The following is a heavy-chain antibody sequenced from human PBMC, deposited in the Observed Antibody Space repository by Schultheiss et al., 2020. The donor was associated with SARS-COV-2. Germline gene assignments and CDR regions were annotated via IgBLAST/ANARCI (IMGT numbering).Heavy chain of an antibody. CDR1: GGSISSSSYY. V-gene: IGHV4-30-4*08. CDR3: ARVYSSGWYDWYFDL. J-gene: IGHJ2*01. D-gene: IGHD6-19*01. Sequence: SETLSLTCTVSGGSISSSSYYWGWIRQPPGKGLEWIGYIYYSGSTHYNPSLKSRVTISVDTSKNQFSLKLSSVTAADTAVYYCARVYSSGWYDWYFDLWGRGTLVTVSS. CDR2: IYYSGST.